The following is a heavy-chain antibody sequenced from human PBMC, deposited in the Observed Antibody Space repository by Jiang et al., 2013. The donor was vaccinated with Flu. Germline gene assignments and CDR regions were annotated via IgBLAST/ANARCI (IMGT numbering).Heavy chain of an antibody. V-gene: IGHV4-59*01. Sequence: LLKPSETLSLTCTVSGGSISSYYWSWIRQPPGKGLEWIGYIYYSGSTNYNPSLKSRVTISVDTSKNQFSLKLSSVTAADTAVYYCARDNGIPGIAVAGHFDYWGQGTLVTVSS. J-gene: IGHJ4*02. CDR2: IYYSGST. CDR3: ARDNGIPGIAVAGHFDY. CDR1: GGSISSYY. D-gene: IGHD6-19*01.